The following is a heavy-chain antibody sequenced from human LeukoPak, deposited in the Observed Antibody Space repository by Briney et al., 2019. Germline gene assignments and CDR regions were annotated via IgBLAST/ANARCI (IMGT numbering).Heavy chain of an antibody. D-gene: IGHD2-8*01. V-gene: IGHV1-18*01. CDR2: ISPYNGKT. Sequence: ASVKVSCKASGDSFATYGLSWVRQAPGQGLEWMGWISPYNGKTDYARKFQDRVTMTTDISTTTAYMELTSLTSDDTAVYFCAGHPRTIWSTISDNWFDPWGQGTLVTVSS. CDR1: GDSFATYG. CDR3: AGHPRTIWSTISDNWFDP. J-gene: IGHJ5*02.